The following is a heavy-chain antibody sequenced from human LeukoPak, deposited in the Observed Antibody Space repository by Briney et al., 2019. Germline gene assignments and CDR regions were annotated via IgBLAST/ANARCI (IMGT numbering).Heavy chain of an antibody. J-gene: IGHJ4*02. CDR3: ARDLDY. V-gene: IGHV4-4*07. CDR2: IYTSGST. CDR1: GGSISSYY. Sequence: PSETLSLTCTVAGGSISSYYWSWLRQPAGKGLEWIGRIYTSGSTNYNPSLKSRVTMSEDTSKNQFSLKLSSVTAADTAVYYRARDLDYWRQGTLVTVSS.